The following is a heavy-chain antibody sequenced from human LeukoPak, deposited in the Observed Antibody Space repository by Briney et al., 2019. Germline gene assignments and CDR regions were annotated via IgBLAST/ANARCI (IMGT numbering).Heavy chain of an antibody. Sequence: ASVKVSCKASGFRFTGYWMHWVRQAPGQGLEWMGIINPSGGSTSYAQKFQGRVTMTRDMSTSTVYTELSSLRSEDTAVYYCARDQGGSLNWFDPWGREPWSPSPQ. CDR2: INPSGGST. J-gene: IGHJ5*02. CDR3: ARDQGGSLNWFDP. CDR1: GFRFTGYW. V-gene: IGHV1-46*01. D-gene: IGHD2-15*01.